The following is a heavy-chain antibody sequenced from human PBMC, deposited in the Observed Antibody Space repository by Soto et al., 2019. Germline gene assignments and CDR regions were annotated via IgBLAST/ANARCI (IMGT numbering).Heavy chain of an antibody. V-gene: IGHV1-46*01. J-gene: IGHJ4*02. CDR1: GYTFTGYY. CDR2: INPSGGST. D-gene: IGHD3-22*01. Sequence: ASVKVSCKASGYTFTGYYMHWVRQAPGQGXEWMGIINPSGGSTSYAQKFQGRVTMTRDTSTSTVYMELSSLRSEDKAVYYCARSSEHDSSGYYYAETGYYFDYWGQGTLVTVSS. CDR3: ARSSEHDSSGYYYAETGYYFDY.